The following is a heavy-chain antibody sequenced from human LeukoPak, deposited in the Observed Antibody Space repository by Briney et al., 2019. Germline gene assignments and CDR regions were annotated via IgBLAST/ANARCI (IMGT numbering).Heavy chain of an antibody. CDR3: ARGAIVGAKGGFDY. Sequence: GGSLRLSCAASGFTFSGYGMHWVRQALGKGLEWVAFVRYDSSNKYYADSVKGRFTISRDNAKNSLYLQMNSLRAEDTAVYYCARGAIVGAKGGFDYWGQGTLVTVSS. J-gene: IGHJ4*02. V-gene: IGHV3-30*02. CDR1: GFTFSGYG. CDR2: VRYDSSNK. D-gene: IGHD1-26*01.